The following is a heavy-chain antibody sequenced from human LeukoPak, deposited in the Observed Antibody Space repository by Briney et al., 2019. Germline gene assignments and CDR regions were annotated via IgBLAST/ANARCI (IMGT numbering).Heavy chain of an antibody. CDR3: AKSLPAATSNWFDP. Sequence: GGSLRLSCAASGFIFSSYSMNWVRQAPGKGLEWVAVISYDGSNKYYADSVKGRFTISRDNSKNTLYLQMNSLRAEDTAVYYCAKSLPAATSNWFDPWGQGTLVTVSS. J-gene: IGHJ5*02. V-gene: IGHV3-30*18. D-gene: IGHD2-2*01. CDR2: ISYDGSNK. CDR1: GFIFSSYS.